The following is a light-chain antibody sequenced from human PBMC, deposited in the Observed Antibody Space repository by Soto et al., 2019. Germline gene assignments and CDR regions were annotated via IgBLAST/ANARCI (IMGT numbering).Light chain of an antibody. CDR1: SSDVGGYNY. Sequence: QSALTQPASVSGSPGQSITISCIGTSSDVGGYNYVSWYQQHPGKAPKLMIYEVSNRPSGVSNRFSGSKSGNTASLTISGLQAEEEADYYCSSYTSSTSYVFGTGTRSPS. J-gene: IGLJ1*01. V-gene: IGLV2-14*01. CDR2: EVS. CDR3: SSYTSSTSYV.